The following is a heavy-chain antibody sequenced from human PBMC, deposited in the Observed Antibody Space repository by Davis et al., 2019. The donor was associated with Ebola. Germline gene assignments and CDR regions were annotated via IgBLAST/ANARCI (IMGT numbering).Heavy chain of an antibody. V-gene: IGHV3-21*03. CDR3: TRDLKQPPPSYYYGMDV. CDR2: ISTSSSSI. CDR1: GFTFSKYS. J-gene: IGHJ6*02. Sequence: GESLKISCAASGFTFSKYSMNWVRQAPGKGLEWVSSISTSSSSIYYPDSVKGRFTISRDNAKNSLYLQMNSLKTEDTAVYYCTRDLKQPPPSYYYGMDVWGQGTTVIVSS. D-gene: IGHD6-13*01.